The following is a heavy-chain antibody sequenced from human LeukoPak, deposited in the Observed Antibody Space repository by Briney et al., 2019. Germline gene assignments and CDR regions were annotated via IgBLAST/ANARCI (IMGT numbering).Heavy chain of an antibody. Sequence: SETLSLTCTVSGGSISSSRYYWGWIRQPPGKGLEWIGTIHYTGSIYYNPSLKSRVTVSVDTSKSQFSLKLSSVTAADTAVYYCARHEEDSDIGGRYYYGMDVWGQGTTVTVSS. J-gene: IGHJ6*02. CDR1: GGSISSSRYY. CDR2: IHYTGSI. V-gene: IGHV4-39*01. D-gene: IGHD2-15*01. CDR3: ARHEEDSDIGGRYYYGMDV.